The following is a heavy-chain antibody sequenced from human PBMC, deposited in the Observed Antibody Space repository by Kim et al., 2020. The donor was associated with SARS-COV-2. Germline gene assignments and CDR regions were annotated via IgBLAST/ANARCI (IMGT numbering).Heavy chain of an antibody. D-gene: IGHD3-22*01. CDR2: ISYDGSNK. CDR3: ANSERGFYDSSGYDAFDI. CDR1: GFTFSSYG. V-gene: IGHV3-30*18. J-gene: IGHJ3*02. Sequence: GGSLRLSCAVSGFTFSSYGMHWVRQGPGKGLEWVAVISYDGSNKYYADSVKGRFTISRDNSKNTLYLQMNSLRAEDTAVYYCANSERGFYDSSGYDAFDIWGQGTMVTVSS.